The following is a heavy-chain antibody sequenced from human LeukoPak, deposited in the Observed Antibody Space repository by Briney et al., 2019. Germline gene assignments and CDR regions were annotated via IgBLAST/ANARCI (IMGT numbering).Heavy chain of an antibody. D-gene: IGHD3-10*01. V-gene: IGHV1-46*01. J-gene: IGHJ5*02. CDR2: INPSGGST. Sequence: ASVKVSCKASGYTFTSYYMHWVRQAPGQGLEWMGIINPSGGSTSYAQKFQGRVTMTRDTSTSTVYMELSSPRSEDTAVYYCAAIFSSIIGWFDPWGQGTLVTVSS. CDR3: AAIFSSIIGWFDP. CDR1: GYTFTSYY.